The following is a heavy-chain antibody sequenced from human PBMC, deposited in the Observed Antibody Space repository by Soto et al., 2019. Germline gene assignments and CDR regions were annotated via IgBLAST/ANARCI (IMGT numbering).Heavy chain of an antibody. Sequence: PGGSLRLSCEASGFTFSNYAMSWVRQAPGKGLEWVSAISDSGGRTYYADSVKGRLTMSRDNSKTTLYLQMNSLRAEDTAVYYCAKDRVPSEYCTNGVCPYYFDYWGQGALVTV. D-gene: IGHD2-8*01. CDR2: ISDSGGRT. J-gene: IGHJ4*02. V-gene: IGHV3-23*01. CDR3: AKDRVPSEYCTNGVCPYYFDY. CDR1: GFTFSNYA.